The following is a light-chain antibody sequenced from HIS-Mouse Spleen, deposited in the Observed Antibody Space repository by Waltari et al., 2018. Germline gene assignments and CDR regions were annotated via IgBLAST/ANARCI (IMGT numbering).Light chain of an antibody. CDR1: ALPKKY. V-gene: IGLV3-10*01. CDR2: EES. CDR3: YSTDSSGNHRV. Sequence: SYELTQPPSVSVSPGQTARITCSGEALPKKYAYWYQQKSGQATVLVIYEESKRPSGIPERFSGSSSGTMATLTISGAQVEDEADYYCYSTDSSGNHRVFGGGTKLTVL. J-gene: IGLJ2*01.